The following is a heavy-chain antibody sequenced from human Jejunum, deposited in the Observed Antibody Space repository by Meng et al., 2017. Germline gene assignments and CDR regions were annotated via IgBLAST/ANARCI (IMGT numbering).Heavy chain of an antibody. CDR1: GFTFSSSG. Sequence: GGSLRPSCAASGFTFSSSGMHWVRQAPGNGLEWVAVIWNGGSNKYYADSVAGRFTISRDNSKNTLYLQMNSLRAEDTAVYYCARDEYGDYYYGMDVWGQGTTVTVSS. CDR2: IWNGGSNK. J-gene: IGHJ6*02. V-gene: IGHV3-33*01. CDR3: ARDEYGDYYYGMDV. D-gene: IGHD4-17*01.